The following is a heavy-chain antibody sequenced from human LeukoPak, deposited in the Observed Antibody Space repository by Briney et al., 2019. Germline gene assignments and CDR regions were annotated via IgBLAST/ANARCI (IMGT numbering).Heavy chain of an antibody. Sequence: SETLSLTCTVSGGSISSYYWSWIRQPAGKGLEWIGRIYTTGSTNYNPSFKSRVTMSVDTSKNQFSLKLSSVTAADTAVYYCARGKLRFLEWLPFDYWGQGTLVTVSS. CDR3: ARGKLRFLEWLPFDY. D-gene: IGHD3-3*01. J-gene: IGHJ4*02. CDR2: IYTTGST. V-gene: IGHV4-4*07. CDR1: GGSISSYY.